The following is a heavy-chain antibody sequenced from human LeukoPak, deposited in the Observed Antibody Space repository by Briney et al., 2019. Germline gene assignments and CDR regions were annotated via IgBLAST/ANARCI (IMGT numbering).Heavy chain of an antibody. CDR2: MNPNSGNT. CDR3: ARGSKTYYDFWSGYYFRDGGPWFDP. Sequence: ASVKVSCKASGYTFTSYDINWVRQATGQGLEWMGWMNPNSGNTGYAQKCQGRVTITRNTSISTTYMELSSLRSEDTAVYYCARGSKTYYDFWSGYYFRDGGPWFDPWGQGTLVTVSS. CDR1: GYTFTSYD. D-gene: IGHD3-3*01. V-gene: IGHV1-8*03. J-gene: IGHJ5*02.